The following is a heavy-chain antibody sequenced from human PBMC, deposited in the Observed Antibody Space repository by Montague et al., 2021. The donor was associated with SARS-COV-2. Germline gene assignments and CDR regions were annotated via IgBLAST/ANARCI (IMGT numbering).Heavy chain of an antibody. CDR2: INHDGTAK. CDR1: GFTPGDYQ. CDR3: SRSPRGSGAGWLDY. Sequence: SLRLSCAASGFTPGDYQMTWVRQAPGKGLQWVANINHDGTAKTYVYSVXGRFTISRDNSRNSLFLQMNSLKDEDTAVYYCSRSPRGSGAGWLDYWGQGTMVTVSS. J-gene: IGHJ4*02. D-gene: IGHD6-19*01. V-gene: IGHV3-7*01.